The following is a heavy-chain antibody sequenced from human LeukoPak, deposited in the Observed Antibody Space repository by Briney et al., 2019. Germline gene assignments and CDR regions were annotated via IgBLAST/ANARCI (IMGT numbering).Heavy chain of an antibody. CDR2: IKQDGSEK. J-gene: IGHJ6*03. Sequence: PGGSLRLSCAASGFTFSSYWMSWVRQAPGKGLEWVANIKQDGSEKYYVDSVKGRFTISRDNAKNSLYLQMNSLRAEDTAVYYCAKGVYSGYYYYYYMDVWGKGTTVTVSS. D-gene: IGHD1-26*01. CDR1: GFTFSSYW. CDR3: AKGVYSGYYYYYYMDV. V-gene: IGHV3-7*01.